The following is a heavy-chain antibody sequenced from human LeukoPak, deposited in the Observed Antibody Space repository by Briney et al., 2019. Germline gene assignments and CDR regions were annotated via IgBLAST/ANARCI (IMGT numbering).Heavy chain of an antibody. J-gene: IGHJ3*01. V-gene: IGHV4-39*01. CDR1: GDSINSAIYC. CDR2: ICHSGNT. D-gene: IGHD2-15*01. CDR3: ARYCNAGACSMFKTFDV. Sequence: SETLSLTCTVSGDSINSAIYCWGWIRQPPGKDLEWIGTICHSGNTYYNPSLKSRVTVSVDTSKSQLSLRLNSVTAADTSVYYCARYCNAGACSMFKTFDVWGQGTMVTVSS.